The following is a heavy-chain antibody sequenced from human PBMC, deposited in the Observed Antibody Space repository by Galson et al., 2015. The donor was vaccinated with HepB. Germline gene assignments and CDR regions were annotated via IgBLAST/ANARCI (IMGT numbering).Heavy chain of an antibody. CDR2: TYYRSKWYN. CDR1: GDSVSSKSAA. D-gene: IGHD1-26*01. J-gene: IGHJ4*02. V-gene: IGHV6-1*01. Sequence: CAISGDSVSSKSAAWNWIRQSPSRGLEWLGRTYYRSKWYNGYVDSVKSRISINPDTSKNQFSLQLNSVTPEDTAVYYCARGGSYNLDYCGQLILVTVSS. CDR3: ARGGSYNLDY.